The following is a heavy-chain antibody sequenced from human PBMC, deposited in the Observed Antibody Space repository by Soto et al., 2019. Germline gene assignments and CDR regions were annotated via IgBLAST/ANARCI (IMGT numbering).Heavy chain of an antibody. V-gene: IGHV3-23*01. J-gene: IGHJ4*02. CDR1: RFSFSSYE. Sequence: EVQLLESGGGLVQPGGSLRLSCVGSRFSFSSYEMSWVRQAAGKGLEWVSRVSLTGDRTNYAGSVKGRFTVSRDNFKNTLYLEMDSLRPEDTAIYDCARGGGSCTPTSCAIDSWGRGTPVTVSS. CDR2: VSLTGDRT. D-gene: IGHD2-8*01. CDR3: ARGGGSCTPTSCAIDS.